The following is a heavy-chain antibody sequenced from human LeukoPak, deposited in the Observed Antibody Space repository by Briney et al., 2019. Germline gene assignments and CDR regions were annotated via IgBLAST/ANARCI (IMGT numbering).Heavy chain of an antibody. CDR2: IYYSGST. D-gene: IGHD6-19*01. Sequence: PSETLSLTCTVSGGSISSSTYYWGWIRQPPGKGLEWIGSIYYSGSTYYNPSLKSRVTMSIDTSKNQFSLMLTSVTAADTATYYCARETSLAGFASGLGFNYWGQGILVTVSS. V-gene: IGHV4-39*07. CDR1: GGSISSSTYY. CDR3: ARETSLAGFASGLGFNY. J-gene: IGHJ4*02.